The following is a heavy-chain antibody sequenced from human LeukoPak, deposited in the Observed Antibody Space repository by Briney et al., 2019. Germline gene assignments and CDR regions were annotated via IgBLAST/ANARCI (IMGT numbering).Heavy chain of an antibody. D-gene: IGHD3-10*01. Sequence: GGSLRLSCAASGFTFSSYDIHWVRQAPGKGLEWVAVIWYDGSNKYYADSVKGRFTISRDNSKNTLYLQMNSLRAEDTAMYYCARGNYGSGEDYFDLWGRGTLVTVSS. J-gene: IGHJ2*01. V-gene: IGHV3-33*01. CDR1: GFTFSSYD. CDR3: ARGNYGSGEDYFDL. CDR2: IWYDGSNK.